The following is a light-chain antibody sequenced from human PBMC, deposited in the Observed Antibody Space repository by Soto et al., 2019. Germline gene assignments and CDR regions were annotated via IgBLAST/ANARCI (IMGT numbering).Light chain of an antibody. CDR3: RQYYYWPLWT. CDR1: QSVRSN. J-gene: IGKJ1*01. V-gene: IGKV3-15*01. CDR2: DAS. Sequence: ILRMLSQVTLSVSPGERATLSCRASQSVRSNLAWYQQKPGQAPRLLMYDASTRATGIPARFSGSGSGTEFTLTISSLLPADVAVYYCRQYYYWPLWTFGQGTKVDIK.